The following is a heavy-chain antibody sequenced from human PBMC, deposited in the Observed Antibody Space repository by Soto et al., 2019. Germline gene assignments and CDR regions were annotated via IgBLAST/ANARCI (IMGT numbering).Heavy chain of an antibody. CDR2: IIPILGIA. D-gene: IGHD3-9*01. Sequence: ASVKVSCKASGGTFSSYTISWVRQAPGQGLEWMGRIIPILGIANYAQKFQGRVTITADKSTSTAYMELSSLRSEDTAVYYCARGSSYYDILTGFDYWGQGTLVTVSS. J-gene: IGHJ4*02. CDR1: GGTFSSYT. V-gene: IGHV1-69*02. CDR3: ARGSSYYDILTGFDY.